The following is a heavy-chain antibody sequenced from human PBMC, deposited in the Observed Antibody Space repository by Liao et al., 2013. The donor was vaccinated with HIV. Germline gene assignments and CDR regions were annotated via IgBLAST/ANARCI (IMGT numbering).Heavy chain of an antibody. V-gene: IGHV4-4*07. CDR1: GGSISSYY. D-gene: IGHD3-3*01. CDR3: ASREFWSGLIRDNFDI. CDR2: IYTSGST. J-gene: IGHJ4*02. Sequence: QVRLQESGPGLVKPSQTLSLTCTVSGGSISSYYWSWIRQPAGKGLEWIGRIYTSGSTNYNPSLKSRVTMSVDTSKNQFSLKVNSVTAADTATYYCASREFWSGLIRDNFDIWGQGSLVTVST.